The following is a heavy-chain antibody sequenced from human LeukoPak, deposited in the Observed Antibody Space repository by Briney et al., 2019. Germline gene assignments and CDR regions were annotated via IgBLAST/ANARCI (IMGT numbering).Heavy chain of an antibody. CDR2: MNPNSGNT. Sequence: ASVKVSCKASGYTFTTYDINWVRQATGQGLEWMGWMNPNSGNTGYTQKFQGRVTMTRNTSISTAYMELSSLRSEDTAVYYCARDRGRGHKESWFDPWGKETLVTLSS. CDR1: GYTFTTYD. CDR3: ARDRGRGHKESWFDP. J-gene: IGHJ5*02. V-gene: IGHV1-8*01. D-gene: IGHD5-24*01.